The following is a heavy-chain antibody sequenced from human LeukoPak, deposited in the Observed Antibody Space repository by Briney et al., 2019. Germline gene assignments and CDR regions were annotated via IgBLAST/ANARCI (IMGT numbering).Heavy chain of an antibody. J-gene: IGHJ4*02. Sequence: ASVKVSCKASGDTFTTYGITWVRQAPGQGLEWMGWISGYNGNTEYTQKFQGRVAMTRDTSTSTAYMELRSLRSDDTAVYYCARGLSCSGNTCYTAHFDSWGQGTLVTVSS. D-gene: IGHD2-15*01. CDR1: GDTFTTYG. CDR2: ISGYNGNT. V-gene: IGHV1-18*01. CDR3: ARGLSCSGNTCYTAHFDS.